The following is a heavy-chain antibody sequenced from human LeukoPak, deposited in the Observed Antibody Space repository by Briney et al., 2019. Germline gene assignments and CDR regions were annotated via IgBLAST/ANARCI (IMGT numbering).Heavy chain of an antibody. CDR3: AKDICPDDGGSVGFDY. J-gene: IGHJ4*02. CDR2: ISWNSGSI. D-gene: IGHD4-23*01. V-gene: IGHV3-9*01. Sequence: PGRSLRLSCAASGFTFNDYATHCVRQAPGKGLEWVSGISWNSGSIGYADSVKGRFTISRDNAKNSLYLQMNSLRADYTAVYYCAKDICPDDGGSVGFDYWGQGTLVTVSS. CDR1: GFTFNDYA.